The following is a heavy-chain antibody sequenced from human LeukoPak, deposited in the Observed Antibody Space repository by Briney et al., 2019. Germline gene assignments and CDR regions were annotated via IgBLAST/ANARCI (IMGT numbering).Heavy chain of an antibody. J-gene: IGHJ4*02. V-gene: IGHV3-21*01. CDR1: AFTISSYS. CDR2: ISSSSSYI. D-gene: IGHD6-13*01. Sequence: GGSLPLSCAASAFTISSYSMNWVRQALGQGLEWVSSISSSSSYIYCADSVKGRFTISRDNAKNSLYLQMNRLGAEDTAVYYCARVGYSSSWYSKGQDYWGQGTLVTVSS. CDR3: ARVGYSSSWYSKGQDY.